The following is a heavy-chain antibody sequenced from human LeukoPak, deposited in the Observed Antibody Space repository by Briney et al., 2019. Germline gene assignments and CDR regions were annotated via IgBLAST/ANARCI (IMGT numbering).Heavy chain of an antibody. Sequence: GGSLRLSCTASGFTLGNYWMHWVRQSPGKGLVWVSRINSDGSSTSYADSVKGRFTISRDNAKNTLYLQMNSLRAEDTAVYYCARDPGWHPGVDYWGQGTLVTVSS. CDR2: INSDGSST. V-gene: IGHV3-74*01. D-gene: IGHD6-19*01. CDR1: GFTLGNYW. J-gene: IGHJ4*02. CDR3: ARDPGWHPGVDY.